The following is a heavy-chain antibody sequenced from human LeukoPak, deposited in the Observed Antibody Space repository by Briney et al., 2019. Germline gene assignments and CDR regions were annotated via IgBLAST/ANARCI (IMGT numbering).Heavy chain of an antibody. Sequence: GGSLRLSCAASGFTFSSYSMNWVRQAPGKGLEWVSSISSSSSYIYYADSVKGRFTISRDNAKNSLYLQMNSLRAEDTAVYYCARDRGQWLVRGAFDIWGQGTMVTVSS. D-gene: IGHD6-19*01. V-gene: IGHV3-21*01. CDR1: GFTFSSYS. J-gene: IGHJ3*02. CDR2: ISSSSSYI. CDR3: ARDRGQWLVRGAFDI.